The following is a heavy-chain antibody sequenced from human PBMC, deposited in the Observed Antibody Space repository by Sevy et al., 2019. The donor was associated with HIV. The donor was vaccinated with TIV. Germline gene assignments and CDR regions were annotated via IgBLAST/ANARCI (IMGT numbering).Heavy chain of an antibody. V-gene: IGHV6-1*01. CDR3: ARDGLTYGGMDV. J-gene: IGHJ6*02. D-gene: IGHD1-20*01. CDR1: GDSVSSNNAA. Sequence: SQTLSLTCAISGDSVSSNNAAWNWLRQSPSRGLEWRGRTFYRSNWYNDYAVSVKGRIIINPDTSKNQLSLQVTSVTPEETAVYYCARDGLTYGGMDVWGQGTTVTVSS. CDR2: TFYRSNWYN.